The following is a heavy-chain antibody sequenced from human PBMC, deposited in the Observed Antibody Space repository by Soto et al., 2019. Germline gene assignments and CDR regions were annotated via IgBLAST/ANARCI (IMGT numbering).Heavy chain of an antibody. V-gene: IGHV4-59*01. D-gene: IGHD4-17*01. CDR1: GGSISSYY. J-gene: IGHJ4*02. CDR2: IYYSGST. CDR3: ARVDPYGDYFFDY. Sequence: SETPSLTCTVSGGSISSYYWSWIRQPPGKGLEWIGYIYYSGSTNYNPSLKSRVTISVDTSKNQFSLKLSSVTAADTAVYYCARVDPYGDYFFDYWGQGTLVTVPQ.